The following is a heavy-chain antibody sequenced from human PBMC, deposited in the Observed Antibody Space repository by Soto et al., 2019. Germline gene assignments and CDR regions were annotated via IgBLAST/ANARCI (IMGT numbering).Heavy chain of an antibody. J-gene: IGHJ4*02. D-gene: IGHD5-12*01. CDR1: GYTFTSYY. V-gene: IGHV1-69*13. Sequence: GASVKVSCKASGYTFTSYYMHWVRQAPGQGLEWMGGINPIVGTANYAQKFQGRVTITADESTSTAYMELSSLRSEDTAVYYCASNRGYDLGTDYFDYWGQGTLVTVSS. CDR3: ASNRGYDLGTDYFDY. CDR2: INPIVGTA.